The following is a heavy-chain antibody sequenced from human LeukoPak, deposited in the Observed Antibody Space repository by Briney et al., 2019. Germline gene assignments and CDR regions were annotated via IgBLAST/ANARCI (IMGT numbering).Heavy chain of an antibody. Sequence: TGGSLRLSCAASGFTFSDYYMSWIRQAPGKGLEWVGLLSSGGINKHYADSVKGRFIISRDNSMNTLYLQMNSLGVEDTAVYYCARDHAGSGRAFDYWGQGTLVTVSS. J-gene: IGHJ4*02. D-gene: IGHD2-15*01. CDR3: ARDHAGSGRAFDY. V-gene: IGHV3-30-3*01. CDR2: LSSGGINK. CDR1: GFTFSDYY.